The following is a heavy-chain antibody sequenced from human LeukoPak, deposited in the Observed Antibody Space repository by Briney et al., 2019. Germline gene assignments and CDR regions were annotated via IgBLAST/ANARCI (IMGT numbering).Heavy chain of an antibody. Sequence: GGSLRLSCAASGFTFSSYWMSWVRQAPGKGLEWVANIKQDGSEKYYVDSVKGRFTISRDSAKNSLYLRMNSLRAEDTAVYYCARDLHCSSTSCYYYYGMDVWGQGTTVTVSS. CDR3: ARDLHCSSTSCYYYYGMDV. V-gene: IGHV3-7*01. J-gene: IGHJ6*02. CDR2: IKQDGSEK. CDR1: GFTFSSYW. D-gene: IGHD2-2*01.